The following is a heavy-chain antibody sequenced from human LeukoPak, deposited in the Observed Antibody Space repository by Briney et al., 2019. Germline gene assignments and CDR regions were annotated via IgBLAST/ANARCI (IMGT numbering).Heavy chain of an antibody. V-gene: IGHV1-69*13. Sequence: ASVTVSFKASGGTFSSYAISWVRQAPGQGLEWMGGIIPIFGTANYAQKFQGRVTITADESTSTAYMELSSLRSEDTAMYYCARDSDGYNFYYFDYWGQGTLVTVSS. J-gene: IGHJ4*02. D-gene: IGHD5-24*01. CDR2: IIPIFGTA. CDR3: ARDSDGYNFYYFDY. CDR1: GGTFSSYA.